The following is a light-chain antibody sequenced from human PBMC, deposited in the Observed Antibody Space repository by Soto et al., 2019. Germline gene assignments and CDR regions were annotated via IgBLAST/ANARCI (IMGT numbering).Light chain of an antibody. CDR1: STNIGSNT. Sequence: QSVLTQPPSASGTPGQRFTISCSGSSTNIGSNTVNWYQQLPGTAPKLLIYSINQRPSGVPDRFSGSKSGTSASLAISGLQSEDEADYYCAAWDASLNGYVFGTGTKLTVL. V-gene: IGLV1-44*01. CDR3: AAWDASLNGYV. J-gene: IGLJ1*01. CDR2: SIN.